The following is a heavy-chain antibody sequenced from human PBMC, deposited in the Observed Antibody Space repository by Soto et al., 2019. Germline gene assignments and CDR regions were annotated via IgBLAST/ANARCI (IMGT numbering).Heavy chain of an antibody. CDR3: ARAPHDYSVPTFDY. V-gene: IGHV3-11*01. Sequence: QVQLVESGGGLVKPGGSLRLSCAASGFTFSDYYRSWIRQAPEKELEWVSYISSSGSTIYYADSVKGRFTISRDNAKNSLYLQMNSLRAEDTAAYYCARAPHDYSVPTFDYWGQGTLVTVSS. CDR2: ISSSGSTI. CDR1: GFTFSDYY. J-gene: IGHJ4*02. D-gene: IGHD4-4*01.